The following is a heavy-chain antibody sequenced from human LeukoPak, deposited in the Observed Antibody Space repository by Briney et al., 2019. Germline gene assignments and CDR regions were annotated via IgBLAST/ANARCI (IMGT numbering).Heavy chain of an antibody. V-gene: IGHV1-69*04. CDR2: IIPIFGIA. J-gene: IGHJ4*02. D-gene: IGHD3-22*01. CDR1: GYTFTGYY. CDR3: AREEYYYDSSGYYYFDY. Sequence: ASVKVSCKASGYTFTGYYMHWVRQAPGQGLEWMGRIIPIFGIANYAQKFQGRVTITADKSTSTACMELSSLRSEDTAVYYCAREEYYYDSSGYYYFDYWGQGTLVTVSS.